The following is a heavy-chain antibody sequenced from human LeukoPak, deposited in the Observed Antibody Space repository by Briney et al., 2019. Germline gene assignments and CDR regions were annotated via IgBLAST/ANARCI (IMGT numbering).Heavy chain of an antibody. CDR1: GFTFSSYW. J-gene: IGHJ4*02. CDR3: ARDRTGGEEY. Sequence: GGSLRLSCAASGFTFSSYWMSWVRQAPGKGLEWVANIKEDGSEKDYVDSVKGRFTISRDNAKNSLYLQMDSLRAEDTAVYYCARDRTGGEEYWGQGTLVTVSS. D-gene: IGHD3-16*01. V-gene: IGHV3-7*01. CDR2: IKEDGSEK.